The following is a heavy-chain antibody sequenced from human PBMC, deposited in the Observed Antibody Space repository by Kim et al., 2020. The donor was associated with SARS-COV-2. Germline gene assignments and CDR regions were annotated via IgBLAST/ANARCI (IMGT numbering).Heavy chain of an antibody. D-gene: IGHD3-22*01. CDR2: IYYSGST. V-gene: IGHV4-59*08. CDR3: AGLRGSGYFYFDY. Sequence: SETLSLICTVSGGSISSYYWSWIRQPPGKGLEWIGYIYYSGSTNYNPSLKSRVTISVDTSKNQFSLKLSSVTAADTAVYYCAGLRGSGYFYFDYWGQGTL. CDR1: GGSISSYY. J-gene: IGHJ4*02.